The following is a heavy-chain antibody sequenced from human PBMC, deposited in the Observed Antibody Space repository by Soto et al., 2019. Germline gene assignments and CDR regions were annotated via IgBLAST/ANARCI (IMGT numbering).Heavy chain of an antibody. V-gene: IGHV1-18*01. CDR2: ISPYNDNT. Sequence: ASVKVSCKASDYTFTSYGLYWVRQAPGQGLEWMGWISPYNDNTQYAQRFQGRVTLTTDTSTNTAYMELRSLRSDDTAVYYCARGMWELPIDYWGQGTLVNVS. CDR1: DYTFTSYG. CDR3: ARGMWELPIDY. D-gene: IGHD1-26*01. J-gene: IGHJ4*02.